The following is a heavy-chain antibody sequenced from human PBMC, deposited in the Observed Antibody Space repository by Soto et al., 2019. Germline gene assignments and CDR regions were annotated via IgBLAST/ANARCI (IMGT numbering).Heavy chain of an antibody. D-gene: IGHD2-15*01. CDR2: IIPIFGTA. J-gene: IGHJ5*02. CDR1: GGTFSSYA. V-gene: IGHV1-69*06. Sequence: QVQLVQSGAEVKKPGSSVKVSCKASGGTFSSYAISWVRQAPGQGLEWMGGIIPIFGTANYAQKFQGRVTITADKSTSTAYMELSSLRSEDTAVYYCARDQVEGDCSGGSCYYNWFDPWGQGTLVTVSS. CDR3: ARDQVEGDCSGGSCYYNWFDP.